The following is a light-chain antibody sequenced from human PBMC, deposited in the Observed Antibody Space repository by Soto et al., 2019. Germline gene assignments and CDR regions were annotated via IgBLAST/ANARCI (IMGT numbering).Light chain of an antibody. J-gene: IGKJ1*01. CDR3: QQYNSYPWT. V-gene: IGKV1-5*03. Sequence: DIQMTQSPSTLSASVGDRVTITCRATQSISSWLAWYQQKPGRAPKLLIYKASSLESGVPSRFNGSGSETEFPLTISSLQPDDFATYYCQQYNSYPWTFGQGTKVEIK. CDR2: KAS. CDR1: QSISSW.